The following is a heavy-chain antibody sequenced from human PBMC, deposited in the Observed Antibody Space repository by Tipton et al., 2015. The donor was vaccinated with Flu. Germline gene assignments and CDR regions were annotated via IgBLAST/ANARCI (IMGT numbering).Heavy chain of an antibody. Sequence: QLVQSGAEVKKPGASVKVSCKASGYMFTGYGITWVRQAPGQGLESMGWISGYNGRTKYSEKFQGRATFTTDTSTSTVYMDLRSLPSDDTALYYCAKDDSGNASPAAYWGEGTLVIV. J-gene: IGHJ4*02. D-gene: IGHD1-26*01. V-gene: IGHV1-18*01. CDR1: GYMFTGYG. CDR2: ISGYNGRT. CDR3: AKDDSGNASPAAY.